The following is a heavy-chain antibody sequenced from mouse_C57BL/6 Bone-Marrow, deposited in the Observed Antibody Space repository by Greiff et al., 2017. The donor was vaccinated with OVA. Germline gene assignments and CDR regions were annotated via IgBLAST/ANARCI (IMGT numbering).Heavy chain of an antibody. J-gene: IGHJ2*01. Sequence: EVQVVESGGGLVKPGGSLKLSCAASGFTFSSYAMSWVRQSPEKGLEWVAEIRNKANNHATYYAESVKGRFTISRDDSKSSVYLQMNSLRAEDTGIYYCTRRDWDGYWGQGTTLTVSS. CDR3: TRRDWDGY. CDR1: GFTFSSYA. V-gene: IGHV6-6*01. D-gene: IGHD4-1*01. CDR2: IRNKANNHAT.